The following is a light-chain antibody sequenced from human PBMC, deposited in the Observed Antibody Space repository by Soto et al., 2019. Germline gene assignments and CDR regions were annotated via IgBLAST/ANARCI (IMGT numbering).Light chain of an antibody. J-gene: IGLJ2*01. Sequence: QSVLTQPPSVSAAPGQKVSISCSGSHSNIGNNSVSWYQQFPGAAPKLLIYDTRKRPSWIPDRFSASKSGTSATLVITGLQSGDEADYYCGTWDSSLSAGRFGGGTKLTVL. V-gene: IGLV1-51*01. CDR3: GTWDSSLSAGR. CDR2: DTR. CDR1: HSNIGNNS.